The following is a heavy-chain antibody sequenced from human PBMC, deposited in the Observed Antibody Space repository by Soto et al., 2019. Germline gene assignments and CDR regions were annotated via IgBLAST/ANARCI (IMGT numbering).Heavy chain of an antibody. Sequence: SVKVSCKASGVTFSSYAISWVRQAPGQGLEWMGGIIPIFGTADYTQKFQGRVTITADEPTSTAYMELSSLRSEDTAVYYCASQLTGDYYYYGMDVWGQGTTVTVSS. CDR2: IIPIFGTA. CDR1: GVTFSSYA. D-gene: IGHD7-27*01. CDR3: ASQLTGDYYYYGMDV. J-gene: IGHJ6*02. V-gene: IGHV1-69*13.